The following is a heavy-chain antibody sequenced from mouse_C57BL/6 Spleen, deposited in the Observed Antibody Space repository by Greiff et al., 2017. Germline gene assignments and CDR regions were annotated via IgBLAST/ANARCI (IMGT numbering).Heavy chain of an antibody. Sequence: QVQLQQPGAELVMPGASVKLSCKASGYTFTSYWMHWVKQRPGQGLEWIGEIDPSDSYTNYNQKFKGKSTLTVDKSSSTAYMQLSSLTSEDSAVYYCARRAYYDYDEDAMDYWCQGTSVTVSS. CDR2: IDPSDSYT. CDR3: ARRAYYDYDEDAMDY. V-gene: IGHV1-69*01. CDR1: GYTFTSYW. J-gene: IGHJ4*01. D-gene: IGHD2-4*01.